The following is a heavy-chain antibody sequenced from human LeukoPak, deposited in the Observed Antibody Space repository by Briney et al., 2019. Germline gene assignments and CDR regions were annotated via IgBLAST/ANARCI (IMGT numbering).Heavy chain of an antibody. J-gene: IGHJ4*02. CDR3: ARVFSGWYFYFDN. CDR1: GFSFSSYA. CDR2: ISGDGVNK. Sequence: GGSLRLSCAASGFSFSSYAMDWVRQAPGKGLEWVAVISGDGVNKYYAESVKGRFTISRDKSKNTLYLQMNSLRAEDTGVYFCARVFSGWYFYFDNWGQGTLVTVSS. D-gene: IGHD6-19*01. V-gene: IGHV3-30-3*01.